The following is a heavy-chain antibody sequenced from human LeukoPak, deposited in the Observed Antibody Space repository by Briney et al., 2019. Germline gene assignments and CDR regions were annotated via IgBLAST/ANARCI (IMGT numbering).Heavy chain of an antibody. CDR1: GGSISSYY. D-gene: IGHD3-16*01. J-gene: IGHJ6*02. CDR2: IYTSGST. V-gene: IGHV4-4*07. Sequence: SETLSLTCTVSGGSISSYYWSWIRQPAGKGLEWIGRIYTSGSTNYNPSLKSRVTMSVGTSKNQFSLKLSSVTAADTAVYYCARDGAGSPYYYYGMDVWGQGTTVTVSS. CDR3: ARDGAGSPYYYYGMDV.